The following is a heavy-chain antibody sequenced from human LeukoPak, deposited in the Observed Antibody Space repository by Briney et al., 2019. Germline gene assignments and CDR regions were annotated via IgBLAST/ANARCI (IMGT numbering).Heavy chain of an antibody. D-gene: IGHD4-11*01. CDR3: AKSRVTPTVTTPRGYYMDV. CDR1: GFTFSSYA. Sequence: PGGSLRLSCAASGFTFSSYAMSWVRQAPGKGLEWVSAISGSGGSTYYADSVKGRFTISRDNSKNTLYLQMNSLRAEDTAVYYCAKSRVTPTVTTPRGYYMDVWGKGTTVTVSS. CDR2: ISGSGGST. J-gene: IGHJ6*03. V-gene: IGHV3-23*01.